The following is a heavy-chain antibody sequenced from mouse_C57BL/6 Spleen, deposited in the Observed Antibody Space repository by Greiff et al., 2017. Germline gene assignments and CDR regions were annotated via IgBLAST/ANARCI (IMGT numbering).Heavy chain of an antibody. CDR1: GFTFSDYG. J-gene: IGHJ1*03. V-gene: IGHV5-17*01. CDR3: ASYWSDWYFDV. CDR2: ISSGSSTI. Sequence: DVMLVESGGGLVKPGGSLKLSCAASGFTFSDYGMHWVRQAPEKGLEWVAYISSGSSTIYYADTVKGRFTISRDNAKNTQFLQMTSLRSEDTAMYYCASYWSDWYFDVWGTGTTVTVSS. D-gene: IGHD1-1*01.